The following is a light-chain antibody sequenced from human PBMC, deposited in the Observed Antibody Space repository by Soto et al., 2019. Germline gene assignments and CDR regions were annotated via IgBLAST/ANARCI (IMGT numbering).Light chain of an antibody. CDR2: AAS. CDR1: QGISSW. J-gene: IGKJ5*01. Sequence: DIHMTQSPSSVSASVGYMFTITCRASQGISSWLAWYQQKTGKAPKLLIYAASSLQSGVPSRLSGSGYGTDLTITISSMQNEDFETYYCQQANSFPITFGHGTRLEIK. CDR3: QQANSFPIT. V-gene: IGKV1-12*01.